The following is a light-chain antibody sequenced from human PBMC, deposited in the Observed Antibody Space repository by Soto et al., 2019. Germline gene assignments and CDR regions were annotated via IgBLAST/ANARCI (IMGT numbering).Light chain of an antibody. J-gene: IGLJ2*01. CDR3: CSYAGSSTL. V-gene: IGLV2-23*01. Sequence: QSALTQPASVSWSPGQSITISCTGTSSDVGSYNLVSWYQQHPGKAPKLIIYEGSKRPPGVSSRFSDSTSGNTASLTISGLQAEDEADYYCCSYAGSSTLFGGGTKVTVL. CDR1: SSDVGSYNL. CDR2: EGS.